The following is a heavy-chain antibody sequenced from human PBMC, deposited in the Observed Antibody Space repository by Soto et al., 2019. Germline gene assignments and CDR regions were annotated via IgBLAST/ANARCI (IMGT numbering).Heavy chain of an antibody. CDR2: MNPNNGNT. CDR3: ARYLYSNYAQYMDV. CDR1: GYTFTSYD. Sequence: ASVKVSCKASGYTFTSYDINWVRQATGQGLEWMGWMNPNNGNTGYAQKFQGRVTMTRNTSISTAYMELSSLRSEDTAVYYCARYLYSNYAQYMDVWGKGTTVTVSS. J-gene: IGHJ6*03. D-gene: IGHD4-4*01. V-gene: IGHV1-8*01.